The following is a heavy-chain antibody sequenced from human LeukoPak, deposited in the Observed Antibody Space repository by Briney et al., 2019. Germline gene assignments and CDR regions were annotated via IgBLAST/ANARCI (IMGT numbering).Heavy chain of an antibody. D-gene: IGHD2/OR15-2a*01. J-gene: IGHJ4*02. V-gene: IGHV4-59*01. CDR2: IYYSGST. CDR3: ARMNIEEGDYFDY. Sequence: SETLSLTCTVSGGSISSYYWSWIRQPPGKGLEWIGYIYYSGSTNYNPSLKSRVTISVDTSKNQFSLKLSSVTAADTAVYYCARMNIEEGDYFDYWGQGTLVTVSS. CDR1: GGSISSYY.